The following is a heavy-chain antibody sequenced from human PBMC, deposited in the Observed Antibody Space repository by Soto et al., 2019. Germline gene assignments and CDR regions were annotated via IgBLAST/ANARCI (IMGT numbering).Heavy chain of an antibody. D-gene: IGHD3-3*01. CDR1: GYSFTSYW. CDR2: IDPSDSYT. CDR3: AIETYYDFWSGYYSGKNWFDP. J-gene: IGHJ5*02. V-gene: IGHV5-10-1*01. Sequence: PGESLKISCKGSGYSFTSYWISWVRQMPGKGLEWMGRIDPSDSYTNYSPSFQGHVTISADKSISTAYLQWSSLKASDTAMYYCAIETYYDFWSGYYSGKNWFDPWGQGTLVTVS.